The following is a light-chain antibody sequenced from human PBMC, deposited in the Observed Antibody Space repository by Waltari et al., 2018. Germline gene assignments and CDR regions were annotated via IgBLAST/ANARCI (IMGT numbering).Light chain of an antibody. J-gene: IGKJ2*01. Sequence: VLTQSPGTLSLSPGERATVSCSSSHRLTKRYLAWYQQKPGQAPRLLIYGASSRAAGIPDRFSGSGSGTDFTLTISRLEPDDSAVYYCQQHGSSVLYTFGQGTKLEIK. CDR2: GAS. CDR3: QQHGSSVLYT. CDR1: HRLTKRY. V-gene: IGKV3-20*01.